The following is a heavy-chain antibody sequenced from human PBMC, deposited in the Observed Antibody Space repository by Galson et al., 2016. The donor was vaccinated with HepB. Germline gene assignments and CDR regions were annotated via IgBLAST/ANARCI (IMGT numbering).Heavy chain of an antibody. CDR2: IWYDGSNK. CDR3: ARNLPAPDYFHGMDV. Sequence: SLRLSCAASGFTFTSYPIHWVRQAPGKGLEWVAVIWYDGSNKYYADSVKGRFTISRDNSKNALYLQMNNLRAEDSASYYCARNLPAPDYFHGMDVWGQGTTVTVSS. CDR1: GFTFTSYP. J-gene: IGHJ6*02. D-gene: IGHD2-2*01. V-gene: IGHV3-33*08.